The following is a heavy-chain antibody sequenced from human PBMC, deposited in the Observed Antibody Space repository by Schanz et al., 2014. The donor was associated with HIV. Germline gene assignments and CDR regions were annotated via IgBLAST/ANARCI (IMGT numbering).Heavy chain of an antibody. CDR2: IKEDGSEK. CDR1: GFPLRDYG. D-gene: IGHD3-22*01. V-gene: IGHV3-30*18. J-gene: IGHJ6*02. CDR3: AKDRNQYDSRYIGKGNYYYYYGMDV. Sequence: QVQLVESGGGVVQPGRSLRLSCATTGFPLRDYGMHWVRQAAGKGLEWVANIKEDGSEKYHADSVKGRFTISRDNSKNTVYLQAKSLRPEDTAVYYCAKDRNQYDSRYIGKGNYYYYYGMDVWGQGTTVTVSS.